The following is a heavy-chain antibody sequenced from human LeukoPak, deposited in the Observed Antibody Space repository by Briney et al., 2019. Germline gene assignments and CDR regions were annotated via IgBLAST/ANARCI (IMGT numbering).Heavy chain of an antibody. D-gene: IGHD6-19*01. Sequence: GESLKISCKGSGYSFTTYWIGWVRQMPGKGLEWMGIISPGDSDTRYSPSFQGQVTISADKSTSTAYLQWSSLKASDTAMYHCARRIAVAEFDYWGQGTLVTVSS. CDR1: GYSFTTYW. CDR3: ARRIAVAEFDY. J-gene: IGHJ4*02. V-gene: IGHV5-51*01. CDR2: ISPGDSDT.